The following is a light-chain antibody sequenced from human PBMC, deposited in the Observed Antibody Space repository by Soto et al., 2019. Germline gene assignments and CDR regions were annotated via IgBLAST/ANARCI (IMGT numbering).Light chain of an antibody. CDR1: QSISSY. CDR3: QQSYSTPYT. Sequence: DLQMTQSPSSLSASVGDRVTITCRASQSISSYLNWYQQKPGKAPKRLIYAASSLQSEVPSRFSGSGSGTDFTLTISSLQPEDFVTYYFQQSYSTPYTFGQGTKLEIK. V-gene: IGKV1-39*01. J-gene: IGKJ2*01. CDR2: AAS.